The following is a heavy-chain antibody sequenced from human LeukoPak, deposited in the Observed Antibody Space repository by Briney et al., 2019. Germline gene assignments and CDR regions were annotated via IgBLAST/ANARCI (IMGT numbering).Heavy chain of an antibody. D-gene: IGHD6-13*01. CDR1: GFTFSSIY. CDR3: AADTHSRSWFDH. Sequence: GGSLRLSCAVSGFTFSSIYMSWVRQAPGKGLEWVSLIYTDGTTYYSESVKGRFTISRDNSRNTLYLQMNSLRVEDTATYYCAADTHSRSWFDHWGQGTLVTVSS. J-gene: IGHJ5*02. CDR2: IYTDGTT. V-gene: IGHV3-53*01.